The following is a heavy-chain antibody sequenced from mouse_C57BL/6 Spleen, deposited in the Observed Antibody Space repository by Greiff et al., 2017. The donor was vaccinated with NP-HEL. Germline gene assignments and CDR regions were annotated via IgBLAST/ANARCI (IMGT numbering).Heavy chain of an antibody. Sequence: VQLQQSGAELVRPGTSVKVSCKASGYAFTNYLIEWVKQRPGQGLEWIGVINPGSGGTNYNEKCKGKATLTADKSSSTAYMELSSRTSEDSAVYFWARQCYVGRSVDYWGQGTTLTVSS. CDR3: ARQCYVGRSVDY. CDR2: INPGSGGT. J-gene: IGHJ2*01. V-gene: IGHV1-54*01. D-gene: IGHD1-1*01. CDR1: GYAFTNYL.